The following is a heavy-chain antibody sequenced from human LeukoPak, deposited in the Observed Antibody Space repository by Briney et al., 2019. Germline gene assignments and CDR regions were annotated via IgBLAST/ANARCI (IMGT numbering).Heavy chain of an antibody. CDR2: INPNSGGT. Sequence: ASVKVSCKASGYTFTSYYMHWVRQAPGQGLEWMGWINPNSGGTNYAQKFQGRVTMTRDTSISTAYMELSRLRSDDTAVYYCARPHENYYYYMDVWGKGTTVTVSS. CDR1: GYTFTSYY. CDR3: ARPHENYYYYMDV. V-gene: IGHV1-2*02. J-gene: IGHJ6*03.